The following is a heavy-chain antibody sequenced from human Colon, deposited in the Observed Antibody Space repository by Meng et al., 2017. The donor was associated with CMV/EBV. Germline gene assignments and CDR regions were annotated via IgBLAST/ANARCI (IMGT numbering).Heavy chain of an antibody. V-gene: IGHV3-48*04. Sequence: GESLKISCVVSGFTFSTYSMYWVRQAPGKGLEWISYISSTSNSIYYADSVKGRFSISRDNTKNSLSLQMNTLRAEDTAVYYCARVERYCRGTTCYGPYYFDSWGQGTLVTVSS. CDR1: GFTFSTYS. CDR2: ISSTSNSI. D-gene: IGHD2-2*01. CDR3: ARVERYCRGTTCYGPYYFDS. J-gene: IGHJ4*02.